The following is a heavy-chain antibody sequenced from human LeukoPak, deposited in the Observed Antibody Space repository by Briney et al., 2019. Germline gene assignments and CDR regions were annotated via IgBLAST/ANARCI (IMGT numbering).Heavy chain of an antibody. Sequence: SVKVCCKASGDTFSSYTISWVRQAPGQGLEWMGRIIPLLGIAHYAQKVQGRVTITADKSTSTAYMELSSLRSEDTAVYYCAREPLYYYGSGSYFDYWGQGTLVTVSS. CDR3: AREPLYYYGSGSYFDY. CDR1: GDTFSSYT. J-gene: IGHJ4*02. V-gene: IGHV1-69*04. D-gene: IGHD3-10*01. CDR2: IIPLLGIA.